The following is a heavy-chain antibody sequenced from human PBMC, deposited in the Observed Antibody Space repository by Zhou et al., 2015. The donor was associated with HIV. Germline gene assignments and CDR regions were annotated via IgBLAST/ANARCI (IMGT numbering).Heavy chain of an antibody. J-gene: IGHJ4*02. D-gene: IGHD1-1*01. V-gene: IGHV1-69*01. CDR1: GGTFSNSA. CDR3: ARELERPGWRRYFDY. Sequence: QEDLVQSGAEVKKPGSSVTVSCKASGGTFSNSAISWVRQAPGQGLEWMGGIIPILRTANYAQRFQGRVTLTADESSITSYMEVSSLRFDDTAVYYCARELERPGWRRYFDYWGQGTLVTVSS. CDR2: IIPILRTA.